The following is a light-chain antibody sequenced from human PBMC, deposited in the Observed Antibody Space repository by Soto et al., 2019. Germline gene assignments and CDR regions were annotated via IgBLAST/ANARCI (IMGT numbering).Light chain of an antibody. Sequence: DIRLNMSPATLSASIRDRVAITCRASQTIYSWLAWYQQKPGQAPRLLIHKASTLETGVPSRFSGSGYGSEFTLIISSLQPDDFATYYCHQYNSYPRTVGQGTKV. J-gene: IGKJ1*01. CDR3: HQYNSYPRT. V-gene: IGKV1-5*03. CDR2: KAS. CDR1: QTIYSW.